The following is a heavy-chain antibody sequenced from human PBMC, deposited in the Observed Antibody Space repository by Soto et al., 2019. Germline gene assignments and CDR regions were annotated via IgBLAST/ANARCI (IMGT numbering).Heavy chain of an antibody. CDR1: GDSVSSNSDA. CDR2: TYYRSKWYN. J-gene: IGHJ4*02. D-gene: IGHD2-2*01. Sequence: SQTISLTGAISGDSVSSNSDAWSWIRPSPSRGLEWLGRTYYRSKWYNNYAVSVKSRITINPDTSKNQFSLQLNSVTPGDTAVYYCARDRVGDGHNAFCGRGTPVIVSA. V-gene: IGHV6-1*01. CDR3: ARDRVGDGHNAF.